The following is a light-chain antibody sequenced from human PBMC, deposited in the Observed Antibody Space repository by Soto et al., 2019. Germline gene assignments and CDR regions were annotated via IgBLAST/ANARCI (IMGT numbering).Light chain of an antibody. CDR1: SSNIGRNT. CDR2: SNN. Sequence: QSVLTQPPSASGTPGQRVTISCSGSSSNIGRNTVNWYQHLPGTAPKLLIYSNNQRPSGVPDRFSGSKSGTPASLAISGLQSEDEADYYCAGWDDSLNGYVFGTGTKVTVL. J-gene: IGLJ1*01. CDR3: AGWDDSLNGYV. V-gene: IGLV1-44*01.